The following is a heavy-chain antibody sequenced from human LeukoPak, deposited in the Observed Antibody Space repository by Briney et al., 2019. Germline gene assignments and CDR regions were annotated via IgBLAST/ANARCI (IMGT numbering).Heavy chain of an antibody. CDR3: ASAYYHYYFDY. CDR1: GFTFRSYW. Sequence: GGSLRLSCEASGFTFRSYWMHWVRQAPGKGLVWVSRINGDGSSTSYADSVKGRSTISRDNAKNTLYLQMNSLRAEDSAVYYCASAYYHYYFDYWGQGTLVTVSS. J-gene: IGHJ4*02. V-gene: IGHV3-74*01. D-gene: IGHD3-16*01. CDR2: INGDGSST.